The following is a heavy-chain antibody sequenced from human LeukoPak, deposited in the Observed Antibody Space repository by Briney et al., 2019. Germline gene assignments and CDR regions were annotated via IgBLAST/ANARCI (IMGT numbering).Heavy chain of an antibody. CDR1: GYTFTNYA. CDR3: TRDGPWHDASDI. J-gene: IGHJ3*02. V-gene: IGHV7-4-1*02. Sequence: GASVKVSCKASGYTFTNYAINWVRQAPGQGLEWMGWINMITGNPTYAQDFTGRFVFSLDTSVSTAYLQISSLKAEDTAMYYCTRDGPWHDASDIWGQGTMVTVSS. CDR2: INMITGNP.